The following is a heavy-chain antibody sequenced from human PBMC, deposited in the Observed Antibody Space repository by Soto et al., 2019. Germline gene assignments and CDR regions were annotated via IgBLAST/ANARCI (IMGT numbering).Heavy chain of an antibody. Sequence: SETLSLTCTVSGGSISSGDYYLSWIRQPPGKGLEWIGYIYYSGSTYYNPSLKSRVAISVDTSKNQFSLKLSSVTAADTAVYYCADYYDSSGYFDYWGQGTLVTVSS. D-gene: IGHD3-22*01. J-gene: IGHJ4*02. CDR3: ADYYDSSGYFDY. V-gene: IGHV4-30-4*01. CDR1: GGSISSGDYY. CDR2: IYYSGST.